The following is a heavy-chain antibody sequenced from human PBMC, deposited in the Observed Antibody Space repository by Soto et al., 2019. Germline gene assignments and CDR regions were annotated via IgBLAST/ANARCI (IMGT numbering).Heavy chain of an antibody. J-gene: IGHJ4*02. Sequence: PGGSLRLSCAASGFTFSRYGIHWVRQAPGKGLEWVAAISYDGSNEHYADSVKGRFTISRDNSKNTLYLQMNSLRAEDTAVYFCAKDTFYYDRSGYYTFDYWGQGTLVTVSS. D-gene: IGHD3-22*01. CDR1: GFTFSRYG. CDR3: AKDTFYYDRSGYYTFDY. CDR2: ISYDGSNE. V-gene: IGHV3-30*18.